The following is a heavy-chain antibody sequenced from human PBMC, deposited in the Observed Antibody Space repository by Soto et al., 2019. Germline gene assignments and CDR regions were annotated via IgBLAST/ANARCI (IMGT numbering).Heavy chain of an antibody. D-gene: IGHD2-21*02. CDR1: GYTFTGYA. CDR2: INAGSGST. V-gene: IGHV1-3*01. Sequence: GASVKVSCKASGYTFTGYALQWVRQAPGQRLEWMGWINAGSGSTRYSQKFQGRVTITMDTSASTAYMELSSLRSEDTAVYYCARSIVVVTALDYWGQGTLVTVSS. J-gene: IGHJ4*02. CDR3: ARSIVVVTALDY.